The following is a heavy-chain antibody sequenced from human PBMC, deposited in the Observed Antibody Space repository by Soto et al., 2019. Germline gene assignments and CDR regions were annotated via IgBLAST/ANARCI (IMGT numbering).Heavy chain of an antibody. CDR1: GFTFSSSA. CDR3: ARSRDGYSFYFYYGMDV. Sequence: GGSLRLSCAASGFTFSSSAMHWVRQAPGKGLEWMALILHDGSAEYYADSVKGRFTISGDNSKSTLYLQMNSLRAEDTAVYYCARSRDGYSFYFYYGMDVWGQGTTVTVS. D-gene: IGHD4-4*01. CDR2: ILHDGSAE. V-gene: IGHV3-30*03. J-gene: IGHJ6*02.